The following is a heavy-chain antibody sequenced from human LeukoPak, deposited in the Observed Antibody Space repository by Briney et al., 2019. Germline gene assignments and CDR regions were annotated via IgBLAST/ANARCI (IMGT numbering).Heavy chain of an antibody. CDR3: AKDLGYDSDYHVIFDY. CDR2: ISGSGGST. CDR1: GFTFSTYA. J-gene: IGHJ4*02. V-gene: IGHV3-23*01. Sequence: PGGSLRLSCAASGFTFSTYAMSWVRQAPGKGLEWVSAISGSGGSTYHADSVKGRFTISRDNSKNTLYLQMNSLRAEDTAVYYCAKDLGYDSDYHVIFDYWGQGTLVTVSS. D-gene: IGHD3-22*01.